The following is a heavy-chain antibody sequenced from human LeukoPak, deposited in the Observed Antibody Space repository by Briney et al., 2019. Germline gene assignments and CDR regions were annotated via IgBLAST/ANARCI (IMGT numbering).Heavy chain of an antibody. V-gene: IGHV3-66*02. CDR1: GFTFRSYW. Sequence: GGSLRLSCAASGFTFRSYWMSWVRQAPGKGLEWVSVIYSGGTTYYADSVKGRFTISRDNSKNTLYLQMDSLRLEDTAVYYCASSSWSRSNWFDPWGQGTLVTVSS. D-gene: IGHD6-13*01. CDR3: ASSSWSRSNWFDP. J-gene: IGHJ5*02. CDR2: IYSGGTT.